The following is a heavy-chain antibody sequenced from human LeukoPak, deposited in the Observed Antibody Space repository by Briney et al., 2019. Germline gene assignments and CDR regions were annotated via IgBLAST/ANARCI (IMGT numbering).Heavy chain of an antibody. J-gene: IGHJ6*03. CDR1: GGSISSHY. V-gene: IGHV4-59*11. CDR3: ARQKNYDSSGYYYYYYYMDV. Sequence: KPSETLSLICTVSGGSISSHYWSWIRQPPGKGLEWIGYIYFTGATNYNPSLKSRVTISVDTSKDQFSLKLSSVTAADTAVYYCARQKNYDSSGYYYYYYYMDVWGKGTMVTVSS. D-gene: IGHD3-22*01. CDR2: IYFTGAT.